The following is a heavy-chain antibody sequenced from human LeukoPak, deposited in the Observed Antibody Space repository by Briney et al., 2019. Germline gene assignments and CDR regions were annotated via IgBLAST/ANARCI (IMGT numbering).Heavy chain of an antibody. CDR3: AKDPFVGSYYGSGSSWGIDY. CDR1: GFTFISYA. CDR2: ISFHGTDS. J-gene: IGHJ4*02. Sequence: GTSLRLSCAASGFTFISYAIHWVRQAPGKGLEWVAAISFHGTDSFYADSVKGRFTISRDNSKNTLYLQMNSLRAEDTAVYYCAKDPFVGSYYGSGSSWGIDYWGQGTLVTVSS. D-gene: IGHD3-10*01. V-gene: IGHV3-30*04.